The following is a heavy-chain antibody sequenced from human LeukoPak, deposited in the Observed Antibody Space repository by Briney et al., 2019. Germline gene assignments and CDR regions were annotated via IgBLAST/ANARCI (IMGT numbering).Heavy chain of an antibody. V-gene: IGHV1-2*02. J-gene: IGHJ4*02. Sequence: ASVKVSCKASGYTFTGYYMHWVRQAPGQGLEWMGWINPNSGGTNYAQKFQGRVTMTRDTSISTAYMELSRLRSDDTAVYYCARGQRSPIFGVVIGELDHRWGQGTPVTVSS. CDR3: ARGQRSPIFGVVIGELDHR. CDR1: GYTFTGYY. CDR2: INPNSGGT. D-gene: IGHD3-3*01.